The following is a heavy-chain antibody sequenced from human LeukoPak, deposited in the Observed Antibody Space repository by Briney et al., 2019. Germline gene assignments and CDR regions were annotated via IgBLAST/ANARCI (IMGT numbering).Heavy chain of an antibody. J-gene: IGHJ4*02. Sequence: GGSLRLSCAASGFTFDDYGMSWVRQAPGKGLEWVSAISGSGGSTYYADSVKGRFTISRDNSKNTLYLQMNSLRAEDTAVYYCAKAHNILLWFGELFLYFDYWGQGTLVTVSS. CDR2: ISGSGGST. CDR1: GFTFDDYG. CDR3: AKAHNILLWFGELFLYFDY. D-gene: IGHD3-10*01. V-gene: IGHV3-23*01.